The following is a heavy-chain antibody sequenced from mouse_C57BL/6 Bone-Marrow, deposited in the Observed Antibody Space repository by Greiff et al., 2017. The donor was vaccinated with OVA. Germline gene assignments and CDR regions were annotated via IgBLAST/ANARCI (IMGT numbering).Heavy chain of an antibody. V-gene: IGHV6-6*01. CDR3: TRRGLRYFDY. J-gene: IGHJ2*01. CDR2: IRNKANNHAT. CDR1: GFTFSDAW. D-gene: IGHD2-4*01. Sequence: DVMLVESGGGLVQPGGSMKLSCAASGFTFSDAWIDWVRQSPEKGLEWVAEIRNKANNHATYYAESVKGRFTISRDDSKSSVYLQMNSLRAEDTGIYYCTRRGLRYFDYWGQGTTLTVSS.